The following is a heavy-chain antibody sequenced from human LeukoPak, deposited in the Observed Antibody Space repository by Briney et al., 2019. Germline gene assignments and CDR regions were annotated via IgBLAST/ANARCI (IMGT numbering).Heavy chain of an antibody. Sequence: GSLRLSCAGSGFALKSYSLSWVRQAPGKGLEWVPSISSTSAYIYYADSVKGRFTISRDNAKNSLYLQMNSLRAEDTAVYYCARDIAARPGAIDYWGQGTLVTVSS. V-gene: IGHV3-21*01. CDR2: ISSTSAYI. D-gene: IGHD6-6*01. CDR3: ARDIAARPGAIDY. CDR1: GFALKSYS. J-gene: IGHJ4*02.